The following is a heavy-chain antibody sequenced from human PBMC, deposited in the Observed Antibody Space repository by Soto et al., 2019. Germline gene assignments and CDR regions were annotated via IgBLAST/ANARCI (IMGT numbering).Heavy chain of an antibody. Sequence: GGSLRLSCAASGFTFGNAWMSWVRQAPGKGLEWVGRIKSKTDGGTTDYAAPVKGRFTISRDDSKNTLYLQMNSLKTEDTAVYYCTTDLIVATGFDYWGQGTLVTVSS. CDR3: TTDLIVATGFDY. CDR2: IKSKTDGGTT. V-gene: IGHV3-15*01. D-gene: IGHD5-12*01. CDR1: GFTFGNAW. J-gene: IGHJ4*02.